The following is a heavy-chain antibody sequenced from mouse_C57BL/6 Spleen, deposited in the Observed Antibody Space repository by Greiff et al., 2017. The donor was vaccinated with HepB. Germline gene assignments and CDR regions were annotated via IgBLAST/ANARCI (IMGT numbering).Heavy chain of an antibody. D-gene: IGHD1-1*01. CDR1: GYTFTSYW. Sequence: QVQLQQPGAELVKPGASVKVSCKASGYTFTSYWMHWVKQRPGQGLEWIGRIHPSDSDTNYNQKFKGKATLTVDKSSSTAYMQLSSLTSEDSAVYYCTGTYYYYGSSYAMDYWGQGTSVTVSS. J-gene: IGHJ4*01. CDR3: TGTYYYYGSSYAMDY. V-gene: IGHV1-74*01. CDR2: IHPSDSDT.